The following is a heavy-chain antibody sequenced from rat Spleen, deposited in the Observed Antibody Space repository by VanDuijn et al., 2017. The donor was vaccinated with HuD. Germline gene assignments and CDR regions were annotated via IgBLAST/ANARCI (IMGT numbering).Heavy chain of an antibody. D-gene: IGHD5-1*01. J-gene: IGHJ4*01. CDR2: ISTSGTNT. CDR1: GFTFSNDY. CDR3: ARHSTGKGFGYYVMDA. Sequence: EVQLVESGGGLVQPGRSMKLSCAASGFTFSNDYMAWVRQAPTQGLEWVASISTSGTNTYYRDSVKGRFTISRDNAKSTLYLQMDSLRSEDTATYYCARHSTGKGFGYYVMDAWGQGASVTVSS. V-gene: IGHV5-25*01.